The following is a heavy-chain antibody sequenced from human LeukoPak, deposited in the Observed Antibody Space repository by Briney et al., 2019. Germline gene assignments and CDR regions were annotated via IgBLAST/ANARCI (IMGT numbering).Heavy chain of an antibody. CDR3: ARAYCGGDCYPYPFDY. J-gene: IGHJ4*02. Sequence: PGGSLRLSCAASGFTFSDYYMSWIRQAPGKGLEWVSYISSSSSYTNYADSVKGRLTISRDNAKNSLYLQMNSLRAEDTAVYYCARAYCGGDCYPYPFDYWGQGTLVTVSS. D-gene: IGHD2-21*02. V-gene: IGHV3-11*06. CDR2: ISSSSSYT. CDR1: GFTFSDYY.